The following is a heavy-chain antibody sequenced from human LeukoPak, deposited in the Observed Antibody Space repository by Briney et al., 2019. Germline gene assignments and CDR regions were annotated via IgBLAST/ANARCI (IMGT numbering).Heavy chain of an antibody. Sequence: ASVKVSCKASGYTFTSYGISWVRQAPGQGLEWMGWISAYNGNTNYAHKLQGRVTMTTDTSTSTDYLELRSLRSDDTAVYYCARVRGGRYCSGTTCYWFDPWGQGTLVTVSS. CDR2: ISAYNGNT. CDR3: ARVRGGRYCSGTTCYWFDP. CDR1: GYTFTSYG. J-gene: IGHJ5*02. V-gene: IGHV1-18*01. D-gene: IGHD2-15*01.